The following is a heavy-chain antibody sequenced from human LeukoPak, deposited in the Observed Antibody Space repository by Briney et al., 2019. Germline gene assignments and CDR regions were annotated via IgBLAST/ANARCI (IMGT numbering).Heavy chain of an antibody. Sequence: KDGESLKISCKSSGYSFTSYWIGWVRQMPGKGLEWMGIIYPGDSDTRYSPSFQGQVTISADKSISTACLQWSSLKASDTAMYYCARTIGYCSGGSCYSPDYWGQGTLVTVSS. CDR2: IYPGDSDT. CDR3: ARTIGYCSGGSCYSPDY. CDR1: GYSFTSYW. J-gene: IGHJ4*02. D-gene: IGHD2-15*01. V-gene: IGHV5-51*01.